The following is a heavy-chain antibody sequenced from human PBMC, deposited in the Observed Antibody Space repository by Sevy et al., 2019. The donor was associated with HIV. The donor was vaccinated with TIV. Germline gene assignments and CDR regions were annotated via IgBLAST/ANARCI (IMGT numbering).Heavy chain of an antibody. V-gene: IGHV3-30*03. Sequence: GGSLRLSCAASGFMFSYYAMHWVRQAPGKGLEWVAVISYDGSEKYYADSVKGRFTISRDNSKNSLYLQMNSLRADDTAVYCCALERLFSNVAEYFQNWGQGTLVHVSS. J-gene: IGHJ1*01. CDR3: ALERLFSNVAEYFQN. CDR1: GFMFSYYA. CDR2: ISYDGSEK. D-gene: IGHD1-1*01.